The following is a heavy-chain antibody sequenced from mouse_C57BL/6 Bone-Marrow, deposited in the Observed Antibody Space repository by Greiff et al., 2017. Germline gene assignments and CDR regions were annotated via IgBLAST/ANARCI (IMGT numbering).Heavy chain of an antibody. Sequence: EVKLQESGPGLVKPSQSLSLTCSVTGYSITSGYYWNWIRQFPGNKLEWMGYISYDGSNNYNTSLKNRISITRDTSKNQFFLKLNSVTTEDTATYYCARGGGSYYGSPWYFDVWGTGTTVTVSS. D-gene: IGHD1-1*01. J-gene: IGHJ1*03. CDR2: ISYDGSN. V-gene: IGHV3-6*01. CDR3: ARGGGSYYGSPWYFDV. CDR1: GYSITSGYY.